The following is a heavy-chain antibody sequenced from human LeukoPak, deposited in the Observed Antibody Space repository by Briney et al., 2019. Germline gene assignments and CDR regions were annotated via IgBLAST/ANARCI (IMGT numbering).Heavy chain of an antibody. CDR1: GYTFTGYY. V-gene: IGHV1-2*02. Sequence: ASVKVSCKASGYTFTGYYMHWVRQAPGQGLEWMGWINPNSGGTNYAQKFQGRVTMTRDTSISTAYMELSRLRSDGTAVYYCARGLGRRGLRYFDWFVFDPWGQGTLVTVSS. D-gene: IGHD3-9*01. CDR3: ARGLGRRGLRYFDWFVFDP. CDR2: INPNSGGT. J-gene: IGHJ5*02.